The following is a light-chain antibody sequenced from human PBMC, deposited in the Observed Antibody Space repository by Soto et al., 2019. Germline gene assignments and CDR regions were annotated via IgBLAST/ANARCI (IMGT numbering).Light chain of an antibody. CDR2: GAS. J-gene: IGKJ4*01. CDR1: QDISSS. CDR3: QQTKSYPSP. V-gene: IGKV1-13*02. Sequence: AIQLTQSPSSLSASVGDRVTITCRASQDISSSLAWYQQKAGKAPKLLIYGASILQSGVPSGFSGSGFGTDFTLTISSLRAEDFAIYFCQQTKSYPSPFGGGTRVEI.